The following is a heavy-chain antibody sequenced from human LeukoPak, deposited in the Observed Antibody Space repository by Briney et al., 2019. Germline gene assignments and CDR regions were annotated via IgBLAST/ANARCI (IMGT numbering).Heavy chain of an antibody. Sequence: GASVKVSCKASGGTFSSYAISWVRQAPGQGLEWMGGIILIFGTANYAQKFQGRVTITTDESTSTAYMELSSLRSEDTAVYYCARHSPPLYDSSGYGLGFWYFDLWGRGTLVTVSS. CDR3: ARHSPPLYDSSGYGLGFWYFDL. D-gene: IGHD3-22*01. V-gene: IGHV1-69*05. CDR2: IILIFGTA. J-gene: IGHJ2*01. CDR1: GGTFSSYA.